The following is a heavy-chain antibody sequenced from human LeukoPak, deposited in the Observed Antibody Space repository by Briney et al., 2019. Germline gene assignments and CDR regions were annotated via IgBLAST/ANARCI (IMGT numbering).Heavy chain of an antibody. CDR3: ARGSGSSTVTPFDY. Sequence: SETLSLTCSVSGNSISGFHWSWIRQPAGKGLEWIGHIYGSGSSDYNPSLKSRVTTSLDTSKNQFSLKLSSVTAADTAIYYCARGSGSSTVTPFDYWGQGTLVTVSS. CDR1: GNSISGFH. D-gene: IGHD4-17*01. V-gene: IGHV4-4*07. J-gene: IGHJ4*02. CDR2: IYGSGSS.